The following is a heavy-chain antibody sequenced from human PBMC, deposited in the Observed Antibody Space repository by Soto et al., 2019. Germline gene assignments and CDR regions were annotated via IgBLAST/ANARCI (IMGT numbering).Heavy chain of an antibody. CDR1: EFTFSSYA. D-gene: IGHD6-19*01. CDR3: VRSARRFVLVVAGTGNYYVLDL. CDR2: ISSNGGST. V-gene: IGHV3-64D*08. Sequence: GGSLRLSCSASEFTFSSYAIHWVRQAPGKGLEYVSSISSNGGSTDYADSVKGRFTISRDNPKNTLYLQMSSLRAEDTAVYYCVRSARRFVLVVAGTGNYYVLDLRGQGTTVTGSS. J-gene: IGHJ6*02.